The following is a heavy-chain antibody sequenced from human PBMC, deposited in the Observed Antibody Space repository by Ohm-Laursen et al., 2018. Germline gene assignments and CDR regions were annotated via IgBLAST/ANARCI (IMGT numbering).Heavy chain of an antibody. D-gene: IGHD4-11*01. V-gene: IGHV1-58*01. CDR2: IVVGSGNT. Sequence: SSVKVSCKASGFTFTSSAVQWVRQARGQRLEWIGWIVVGSGNTNYAQKFQERVTITRDMSTSTAYMELSSLRSEDTAVYYCAATSTPYYHYYGMDVWGQGTTVTVFS. J-gene: IGHJ6*02. CDR3: AATSTPYYHYYGMDV. CDR1: GFTFTSSA.